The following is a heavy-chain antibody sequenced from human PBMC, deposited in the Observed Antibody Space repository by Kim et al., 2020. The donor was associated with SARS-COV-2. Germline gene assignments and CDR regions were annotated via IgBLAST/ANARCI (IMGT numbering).Heavy chain of an antibody. CDR3: ASLRRPGDFDY. CDR1: SGSIISTTYY. J-gene: IGHJ4*02. CDR2: IHHSGST. Sequence: SETLSLTCTVSSGSIISTTYYWGWIRQPPGKGLEWIANIHHSGSTCYNPSLKSRVTISVDTSKNQFSLKLNSVTAADTAVYYCASLRRPGDFDYWGQGTLVTVSS. V-gene: IGHV4-39*01.